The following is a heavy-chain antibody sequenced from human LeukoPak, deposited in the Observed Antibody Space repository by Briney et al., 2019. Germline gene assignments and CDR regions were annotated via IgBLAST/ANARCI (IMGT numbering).Heavy chain of an antibody. V-gene: IGHV4-4*02. CDR2: IYHSGST. CDR1: GGSISSSNW. Sequence: PSETLSLTCAVSGGSISSSNWWSWVRQPPGKGLEWIGEIYHSGSTNYNPSLKSRVTISIDKSKNQSSLKLSSVPAADTAVYYCARDFHPQEAFDIWGQGTMVTVSS. CDR3: ARDFHPQEAFDI. J-gene: IGHJ3*02.